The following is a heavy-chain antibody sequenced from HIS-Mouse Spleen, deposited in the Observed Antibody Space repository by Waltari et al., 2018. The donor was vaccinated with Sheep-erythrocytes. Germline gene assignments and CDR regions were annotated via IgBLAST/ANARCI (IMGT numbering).Heavy chain of an antibody. D-gene: IGHD3-3*01. V-gene: IGHV5-51*01. CDR2: IYPGDSDT. J-gene: IGHJ3*02. Sequence: RESLKISCKGSGYSFTSYWIGWVRQMPGKGLEWMGIIYPGDSDTRYSPSFQGQVTISADKSISTAYLQWSSLKASDTAMYYCARRTYYDFWSGYYTDAFDIWGQGTMVTVSS. CDR1: GYSFTSYW. CDR3: ARRTYYDFWSGYYTDAFDI.